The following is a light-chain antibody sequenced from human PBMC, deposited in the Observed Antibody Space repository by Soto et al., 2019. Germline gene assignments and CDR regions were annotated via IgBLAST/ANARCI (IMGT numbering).Light chain of an antibody. Sequence: QSALTQPPSASGSPGQSVTISCTGTSSDVGGYNYVSWYQHHPDKAPKLIIYEVYKRHSGVPDRFSGSKSGNPASLTVSGLQAEDEAEYYCSSYAASDRLVVFGGATKVTV. CDR2: EVY. V-gene: IGLV2-8*01. CDR3: SSYAASDRLVV. CDR1: SSDVGGYNY. J-gene: IGLJ2*01.